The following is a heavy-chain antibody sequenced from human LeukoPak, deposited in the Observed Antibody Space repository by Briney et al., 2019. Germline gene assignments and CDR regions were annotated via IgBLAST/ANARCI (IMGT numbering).Heavy chain of an antibody. CDR1: GFTVSNNY. CDR3: ARGGTTMIVPTS. D-gene: IGHD3-22*01. J-gene: IGHJ5*02. Sequence: GGFLRLSCAASGFTVSNNYMTWVRQAPGKGLEWVSVIYSGGSTYYADSVKGRFTISRDNSKNTLYLQMNSLRAEDTAMYYCARGGTTMIVPTSWGQGTLVTVSS. CDR2: IYSGGST. V-gene: IGHV3-53*01.